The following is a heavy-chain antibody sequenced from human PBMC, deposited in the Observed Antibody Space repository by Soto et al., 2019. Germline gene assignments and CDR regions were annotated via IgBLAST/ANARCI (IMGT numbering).Heavy chain of an antibody. CDR3: ARGLECRGYCLDKPTWFAP. CDR2: IIPIFGTP. CDR1: GGTFSTYT. Sequence: SVKVSCKASGGTFSTYTFSWVRQAPGQGLEWVGRIIPIFGTPYYSQKFQGRVTITADKSTSTVYMELSSLRSDDTAVYFCARGLECRGYCLDKPTWFAPWGQGTLVTASS. D-gene: IGHD2-15*01. V-gene: IGHV1-69*06. J-gene: IGHJ5*02.